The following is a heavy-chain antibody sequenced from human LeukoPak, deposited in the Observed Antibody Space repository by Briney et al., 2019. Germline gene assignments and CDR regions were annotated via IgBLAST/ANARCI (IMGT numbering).Heavy chain of an antibody. V-gene: IGHV3-21*01. CDR2: ISSSSSYI. Sequence: PGGSLRLSCAASGFTFSSYSMNWVRQAPGKGLEWVSSISSSSSYIYYADSVKGRFTISRDNAKNPLYLQMNSLRAEDTAVYYCARSFYDSSGQSVDNDAFDIWGQGTMVTVSS. J-gene: IGHJ3*02. CDR3: ARSFYDSSGQSVDNDAFDI. CDR1: GFTFSSYS. D-gene: IGHD3-22*01.